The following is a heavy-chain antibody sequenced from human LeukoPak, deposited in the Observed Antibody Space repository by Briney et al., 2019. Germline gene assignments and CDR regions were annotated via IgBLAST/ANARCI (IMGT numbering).Heavy chain of an antibody. CDR3: AAYYYDSSGYDLRFY. CDR2: IGPTGFDR. CDR1: GLTFSTSG. V-gene: IGHV3-21*01. J-gene: IGHJ4*02. D-gene: IGHD3-22*01. Sequence: GGSLRLSCTTSGLTFSTSGFNWVRQAPGKGLEWVASIGPTGFDRYHADSVKGRFTISRDNSKNTLNLQMNSLRVEDTAVYYCAAYYYDSSGYDLRFYWGQGTLVTVSS.